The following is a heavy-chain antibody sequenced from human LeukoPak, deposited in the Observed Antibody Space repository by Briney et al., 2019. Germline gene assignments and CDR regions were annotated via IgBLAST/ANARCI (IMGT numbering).Heavy chain of an antibody. D-gene: IGHD4-17*01. CDR1: GFPFITYW. CDR3: ARASTTVPNLLDH. V-gene: IGHV3-74*01. CDR2: IKGDGSST. Sequence: GSLSLSCAASGFPFITYWMHWVRQAPGKGLVWVARIKGDGSSTIYADSVKGRFTISRDNSKNTLYLQTSSLRVEDTAVYYCARASTTVPNLLDHWGRGTLVTVSS. J-gene: IGHJ4*02.